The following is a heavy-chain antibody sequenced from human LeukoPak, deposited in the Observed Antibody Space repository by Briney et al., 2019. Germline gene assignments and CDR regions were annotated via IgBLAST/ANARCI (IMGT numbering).Heavy chain of an antibody. CDR1: GGAFSGYY. CDR2: INNSGST. Sequence: PSETLSPTPAVYGGAFSGYYWGWIRQPPREGGEGIGGINNSGSTNYNPSLKSRVTISVDTSKNQFSLKLSSVTAADTAVYYCASELYDFWSGYYRSHGMDVWGQGTTVTVSS. J-gene: IGHJ6*02. V-gene: IGHV4-34*01. D-gene: IGHD3-3*01. CDR3: ASELYDFWSGYYRSHGMDV.